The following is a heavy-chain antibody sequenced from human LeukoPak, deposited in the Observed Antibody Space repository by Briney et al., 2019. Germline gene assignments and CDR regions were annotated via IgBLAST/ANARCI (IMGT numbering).Heavy chain of an antibody. D-gene: IGHD6-19*01. V-gene: IGHV3-53*05. J-gene: IGHJ4*02. CDR3: VKSYSSGWYYFDY. CDR2: IYSGGST. Sequence: GGSLRLSCAASGFTVSSNYMSWVRQAPGKGLEWVSVIYSGGSTYYADSVKDRFTISRDNSKNTLYLQMSGLRAEDTTVYYCVKSYSSGWYYFDYWGQGTLVTVSS. CDR1: GFTVSSNY.